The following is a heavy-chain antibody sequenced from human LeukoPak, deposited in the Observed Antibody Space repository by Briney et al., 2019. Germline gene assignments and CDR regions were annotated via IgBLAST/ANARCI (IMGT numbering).Heavy chain of an antibody. CDR1: GGSFSGYY. J-gene: IGHJ3*02. V-gene: IGHV4-34*01. CDR3: ARSPGGFGELSILDAFDI. Sequence: SETLSLTCAVYGGSFSGYYWSWIRQPPGKGLEWIGEINHSGSTNYNPSLKSRVTISVDTSKNQFSLKLSSVTAADTAVYYCARSPGGFGELSILDAFDIWGQGTMVTVSS. D-gene: IGHD3-10*01. CDR2: INHSGST.